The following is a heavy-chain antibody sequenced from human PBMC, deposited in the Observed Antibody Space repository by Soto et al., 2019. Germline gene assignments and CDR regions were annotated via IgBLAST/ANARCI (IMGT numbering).Heavy chain of an antibody. CDR3: ARYSSSSGGGWFDP. Sequence: QVQLQESGPGLVKPSETLSLTCTVSGGSISSYYWSWIRQPPGKGLEWIGYIYYSGSTNYNPSLKSRVTISVDTSKNQFSLKLSSVTAADTAVYYCARYSSSSGGGWFDPWGQGTLVTVSS. D-gene: IGHD6-6*01. CDR2: IYYSGST. V-gene: IGHV4-59*08. CDR1: GGSISSYY. J-gene: IGHJ5*02.